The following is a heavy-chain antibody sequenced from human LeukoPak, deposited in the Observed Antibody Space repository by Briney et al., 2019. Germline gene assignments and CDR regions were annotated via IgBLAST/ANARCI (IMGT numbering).Heavy chain of an antibody. Sequence: ASVKVSCKASGGTFSSYAISWVRQAPGQGLEWMGWMNPNSGNTGYAQKFQGRVTMTRNTSISTAYMELSSLRSEDTAVYYCASDGYYYGSGELWGQGTLVTVSS. V-gene: IGHV1-8*02. CDR2: MNPNSGNT. D-gene: IGHD3-10*01. CDR1: GGTFSSYA. J-gene: IGHJ4*02. CDR3: ASDGYYYGSGEL.